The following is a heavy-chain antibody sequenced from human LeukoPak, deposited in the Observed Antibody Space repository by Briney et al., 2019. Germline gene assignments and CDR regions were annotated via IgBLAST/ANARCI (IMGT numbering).Heavy chain of an antibody. CDR2: IVPIFGSS. CDR3: AREPAMIRGDRYFDY. V-gene: IGHV1-69*13. D-gene: IGHD3-10*01. Sequence: ASVKVSCKASGRSFSNYAISWVRQAPGQGLEWMGGIVPIFGSSNYAQKFQGRVTITADESTSTAYMELSSLRSEDTAVYYCAREPAMIRGDRYFDYWGQGTLVIVSS. CDR1: GRSFSNYA. J-gene: IGHJ4*02.